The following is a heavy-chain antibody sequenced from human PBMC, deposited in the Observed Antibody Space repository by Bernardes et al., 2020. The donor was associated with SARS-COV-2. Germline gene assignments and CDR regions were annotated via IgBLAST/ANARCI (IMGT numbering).Heavy chain of an antibody. CDR1: GFTFSNSA. Sequence: SLRLSCAVSGFTFSNSAMGWVRQAPGKGLEWVSTISGSGYATYYADSVRGRFTISRDDSKNTLYLQMNSLRAEDTAVYYCAKALGVATAPWDYWGQGTLVTVSS. D-gene: IGHD3-3*01. CDR3: AKALGVATAPWDY. J-gene: IGHJ4*02. CDR2: ISGSGYAT. V-gene: IGHV3-23*01.